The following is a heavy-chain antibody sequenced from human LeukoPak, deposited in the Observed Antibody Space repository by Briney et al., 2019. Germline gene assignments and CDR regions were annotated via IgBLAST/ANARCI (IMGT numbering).Heavy chain of an antibody. CDR1: GGSFSGYF. V-gene: IGHV4-34*01. D-gene: IGHD2-8*01. CDR3: ARGDPSCTNGVCRKVFFDS. J-gene: IGHJ4*02. CDR2: VYHDGIA. Sequence: SETLSLSCAVSGGSFSGYFWTWIRQPPGEGLEWIGEVYHDGIANYNPPLTSRVTISVDTSKNQFSLKVTSVNAADTAVYYCARGDPSCTNGVCRKVFFDSWGQGTLVTVSS.